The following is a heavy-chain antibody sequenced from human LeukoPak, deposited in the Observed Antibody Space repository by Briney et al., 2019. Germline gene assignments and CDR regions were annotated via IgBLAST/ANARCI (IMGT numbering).Heavy chain of an antibody. CDR3: ASGSRRYYFDY. V-gene: IGHV1-46*01. CDR2: INPSGGST. D-gene: IGHD2-15*01. CDR1: EYTFTSYY. J-gene: IGHJ4*02. Sequence: GASVKVSSKASEYTFTSYYMHWVRQAPGQGLEWMGIINPSGGSTSYAQKFQGRVTMTRDTSTSTVHMELSSLRSEDTAVYYCASGSRRYYFDYWGQGTLVTVSS.